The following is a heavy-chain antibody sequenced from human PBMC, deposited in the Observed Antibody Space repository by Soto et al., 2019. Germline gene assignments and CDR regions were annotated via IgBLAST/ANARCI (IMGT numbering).Heavy chain of an antibody. J-gene: IGHJ6*02. D-gene: IGHD3-10*01. Sequence: GGSLRLSCASSGFSFSYYAMSWVRRAPGRGLEWVSVVSGAGFSAYYADSVKGRFTISRDNSKNTLYLQMNSLRAEDTAVYYCAKDSYGSGTDYFYGMDVRGQGTTVTVSS. CDR3: AKDSYGSGTDYFYGMDV. CDR1: GFSFSYYA. CDR2: VSGAGFSA. V-gene: IGHV3-23*01.